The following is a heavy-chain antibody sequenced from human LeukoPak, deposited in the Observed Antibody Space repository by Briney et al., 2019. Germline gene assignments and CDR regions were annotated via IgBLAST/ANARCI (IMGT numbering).Heavy chain of an antibody. Sequence: GASVKVSCKASGDNFTNYYIHWVRQATGQGLEWMGLINPGGDNTNYAQNFQGRVTMTRDTSASTVYMELSSLRSEDTAIYYCARIRDGYNDAYDIWGQGTVVTVPS. J-gene: IGHJ3*02. CDR1: GDNFTNYY. CDR2: INPGGDNT. D-gene: IGHD5-24*01. CDR3: ARIRDGYNDAYDI. V-gene: IGHV1-46*01.